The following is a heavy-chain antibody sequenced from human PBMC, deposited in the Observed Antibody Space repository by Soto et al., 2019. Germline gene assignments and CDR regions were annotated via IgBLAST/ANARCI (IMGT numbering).Heavy chain of an antibody. V-gene: IGHV1-46*01. J-gene: IGHJ4*02. D-gene: IGHD6-19*01. CDR1: GYTLTSYY. CDR3: ARGLPYSSGWYGCDY. Sequence: ASVKVSCKASGYTLTSYYMHWVRQAPGQGLEWMEIINPSGGSTRCAQKHQGRVTMTRDTSTSTVYMELSSLRSEDTAVYYCARGLPYSSGWYGCDYWGQGTLVTVSS. CDR2: INPSGGST.